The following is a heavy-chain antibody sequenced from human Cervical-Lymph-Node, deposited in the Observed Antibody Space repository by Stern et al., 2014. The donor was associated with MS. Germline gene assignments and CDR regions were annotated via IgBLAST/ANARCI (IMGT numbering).Heavy chain of an antibody. CDR1: GGTFSTFA. CDR2: IIPTDDGA. Sequence: VQLVQSGAEVKKTGSSVKVSCTASGGTFSTFAIGWVRQAPGQGLEWMGGIIPTDDGAKYANKFQGRVTITADKSTSTAYMELSSLRSEDTAVYYCARRRDAYNTEPYFDYWGQGTLVTVSS. J-gene: IGHJ4*02. V-gene: IGHV1-69*06. D-gene: IGHD5-24*01. CDR3: ARRRDAYNTEPYFDY.